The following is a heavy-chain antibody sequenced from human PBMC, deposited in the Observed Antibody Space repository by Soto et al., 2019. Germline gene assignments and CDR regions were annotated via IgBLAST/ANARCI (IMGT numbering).Heavy chain of an antibody. CDR1: GGAFNNYA. CDR2: LIPLHNTS. V-gene: IGHV1-69*06. J-gene: IGHJ6*02. CDR3: ASWSNWNPLYYDGLDV. Sequence: QVQLLQSGAEVKKPGSSVKVSCKVSGGAFNNYALNWVRHGPGQGLEWLGWLIPLHNTSNYSLKFLGRVTVTADISSTTVYMELNSLTSDDTATYYCASWSNWNPLYYDGLDVWGQGTTVTVSS. D-gene: IGHD1-20*01.